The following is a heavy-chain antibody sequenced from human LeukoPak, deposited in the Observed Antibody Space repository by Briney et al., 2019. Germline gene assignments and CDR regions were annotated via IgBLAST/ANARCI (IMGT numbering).Heavy chain of an antibody. J-gene: IGHJ4*02. CDR2: INLSGST. D-gene: IGHD2-2*01. V-gene: IGHV4-34*01. Sequence: SETLSLTCAVYGGSFSGYYWSWIRQPPGKGLEWIGEINLSGSTNYNPSLKSRVTISVDTSKNQFSLKPSSVTAADTAVYYCARAGYQLPPGYWGQGTLVTVSS. CDR3: ARAGYQLPPGY. CDR1: GGSFSGYY.